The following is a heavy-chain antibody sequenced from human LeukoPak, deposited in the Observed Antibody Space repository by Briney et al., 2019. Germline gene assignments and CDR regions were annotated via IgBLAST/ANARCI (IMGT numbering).Heavy chain of an antibody. CDR2: INHSGST. Sequence: SETLSLTCAVYGGSFSGYHWSWIRQPPGKGLEWIGEINHSGSTNYNPSLKSRVTISVDTSKNQFSLKLSSVTAADTAVYYCARIGATVPYFDYWGQGTLVTVSS. CDR3: ARIGATVPYFDY. D-gene: IGHD4-11*01. CDR1: GGSFSGYH. J-gene: IGHJ4*02. V-gene: IGHV4-34*01.